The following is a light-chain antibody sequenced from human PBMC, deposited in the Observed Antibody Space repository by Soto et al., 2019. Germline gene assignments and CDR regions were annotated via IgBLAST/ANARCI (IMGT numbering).Light chain of an antibody. CDR3: QTWGTGIRV. Sequence: QAVLTQSPSASASLGASVKLTCTLSSGHSRYVIAWHQQQPEKGPRYLMKVSSDGSHNEGDGIPDRFSGSSSGAERYLTISSLQSEDEADYYCQTWGTGIRVFGGGTKLTVL. CDR2: VSSDGSH. V-gene: IGLV4-69*01. J-gene: IGLJ3*02. CDR1: SGHSRYV.